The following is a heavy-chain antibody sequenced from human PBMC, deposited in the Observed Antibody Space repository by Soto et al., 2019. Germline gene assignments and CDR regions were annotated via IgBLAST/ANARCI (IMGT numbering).Heavy chain of an antibody. V-gene: IGHV2-26*01. J-gene: IGHJ4*02. CDR3: ARALREGPSIYYFDS. D-gene: IGHD1-26*01. Sequence: QVTLKESGPVLVKPTETLTLTCTVSGFSLSKARMGVSWIRQPPGKALEWLAHIFWNDERSYNTSLKSRLTISRDTSKSQVVLTMTNVDPVDTGTYFCARALREGPSIYYFDSWGQGTLVTVSS. CDR1: GFSLSKARMG. CDR2: IFWNDER.